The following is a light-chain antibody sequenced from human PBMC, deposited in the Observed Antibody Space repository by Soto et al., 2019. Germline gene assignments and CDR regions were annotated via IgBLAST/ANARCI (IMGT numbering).Light chain of an antibody. J-gene: IGKJ1*01. Sequence: AIQMTQSPSSLSVSVRDRVTITCRASQDIRNDLRWYQQKPGEAPNLLIHAATTFQSGVPSRFSGSGSGTHFTLNISSLQPEDLATYFCLQDNSYPWTFGQGTKVDIK. V-gene: IGKV1-6*01. CDR3: LQDNSYPWT. CDR1: QDIRND. CDR2: AAT.